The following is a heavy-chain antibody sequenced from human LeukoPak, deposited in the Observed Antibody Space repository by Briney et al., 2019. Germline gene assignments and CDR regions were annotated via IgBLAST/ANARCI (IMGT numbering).Heavy chain of an antibody. J-gene: IGHJ5*02. Sequence: VKVSCKASGGTFSSYAISWVRQAPGQGLEWMGGIIPIFGTANYAQKFQGRVTITADESTSTAYMELSSLRSEDTAVYYCATSEEQQLVLEPYWFDPWGQGTLVTVSS. V-gene: IGHV1-69*01. CDR2: IIPIFGTA. D-gene: IGHD6-13*01. CDR1: GGTFSSYA. CDR3: ATSEEQQLVLEPYWFDP.